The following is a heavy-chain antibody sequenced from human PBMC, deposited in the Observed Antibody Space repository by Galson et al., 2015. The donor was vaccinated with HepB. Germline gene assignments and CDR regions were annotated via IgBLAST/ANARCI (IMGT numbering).Heavy chain of an antibody. D-gene: IGHD6-13*01. CDR2: IKQDGSEK. CDR3: ARDRQQLGHNWFDP. CDR1: GFTFSSYW. V-gene: IGHV3-7*03. Sequence: SLRLSCAASGFTFSSYWMSWVRQAPGKGLEWVANIKQDGSEKYYVDSVKGRFTISRDNAKNSLYLQMNSLRAEDTAVYYCARDRQQLGHNWFDPWGQGTLVTVSS. J-gene: IGHJ5*02.